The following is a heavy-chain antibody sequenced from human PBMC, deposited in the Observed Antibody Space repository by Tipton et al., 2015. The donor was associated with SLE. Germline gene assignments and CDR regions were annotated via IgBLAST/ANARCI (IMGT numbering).Heavy chain of an antibody. CDR1: GASITSHY. V-gene: IGHV4-4*07. CDR3: ARTDGGGATFFDH. Sequence: LRLSCTVSGASITSHYWSWIRQPAGKGLEWIGRVYTSGSTNYNPSLKSRLTMSVDTSKNQFSLTMSSLTAADTAIYYCARTDGGGATFFDHWGQGTLVTVSS. D-gene: IGHD3-16*01. CDR2: VYTSGST. J-gene: IGHJ4*02.